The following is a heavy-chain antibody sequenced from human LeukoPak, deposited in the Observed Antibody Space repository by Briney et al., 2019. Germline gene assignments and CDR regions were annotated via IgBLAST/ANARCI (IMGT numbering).Heavy chain of an antibody. CDR3: AKLLRSYSSSWPDY. D-gene: IGHD6-13*01. J-gene: IGHJ4*02. CDR1: GFTFSSYA. CDR2: ISGSGGST. V-gene: IGHV3-23*01. Sequence: GGSLRLSCAASGFTFSSYAMSWVSQAPGKGLEWVSAISGSGGSTYYADSVKGRFTISRDNSKNTLYLQMNSLRAEDTAVYYCAKLLRSYSSSWPDYWGQGTLVTVSS.